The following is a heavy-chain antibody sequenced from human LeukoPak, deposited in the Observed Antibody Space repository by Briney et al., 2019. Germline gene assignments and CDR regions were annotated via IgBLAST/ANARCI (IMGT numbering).Heavy chain of an antibody. V-gene: IGHV4-38-2*01. D-gene: IGHD6-19*01. CDR1: GYSISSGYY. CDR3: ARRLIAVADPFDY. CDR2: IYHSGST. Sequence: SETLSLTCAVSGYSISSGYYWGWIRPPPGKGLEGIGKIYHSGSTYYNPSLKRRVTISVDTSKNQFSLKLSSVTAADTAVYYCARRLIAVADPFDYWGQGTLVTVSS. J-gene: IGHJ4*02.